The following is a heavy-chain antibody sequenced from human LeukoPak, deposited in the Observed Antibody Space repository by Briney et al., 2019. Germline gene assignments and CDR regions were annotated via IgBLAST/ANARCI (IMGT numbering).Heavy chain of an antibody. D-gene: IGHD2-21*01. CDR2: ISGSGGST. V-gene: IGHV3-23*01. J-gene: IGHJ2*01. Sequence: GGSLRLSCAASGFTFDDYTMHWVRQAPGKGLEWVSAISGSGGSTYYADSVKGRFTISRDNSKDTLYLQMNSLRAEDTAVYYCAKSFQARVLLLWGRGTLVTVSS. CDR3: AKSFQARVLLL. CDR1: GFTFDDYT.